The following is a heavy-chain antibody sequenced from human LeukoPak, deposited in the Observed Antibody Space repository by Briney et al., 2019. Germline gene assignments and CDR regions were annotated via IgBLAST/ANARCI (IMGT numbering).Heavy chain of an antibody. V-gene: IGHV1-69*04. Sequence: GASVKVSCKASGGTFSSYAISWVRQAPGQWLEWMGKIIPILGIANYAQIFQGRVTITADKSTSTAYMELSSLRSEDTAVYYCASNRPDLYGMDVWGQGTTVTVSS. D-gene: IGHD1-14*01. J-gene: IGHJ6*02. CDR3: ASNRPDLYGMDV. CDR2: IIPILGIA. CDR1: GGTFSSYA.